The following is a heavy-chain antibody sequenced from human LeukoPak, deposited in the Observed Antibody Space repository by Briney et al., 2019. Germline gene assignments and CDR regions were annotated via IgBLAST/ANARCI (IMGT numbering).Heavy chain of an antibody. J-gene: IGHJ4*02. D-gene: IGHD5-24*01. Sequence: PSEALSLTCTVSGGSISGYYWSWIRQPPGKGLEWIGYIYYSGGTNYTPSLKSRVTISVDTSKNHFSLRLSSVTAADTAVYYCARGDDYNVGYFDYWGQATLVTVSS. CDR1: GGSISGYY. CDR3: ARGDDYNVGYFDY. V-gene: IGHV4-59*01. CDR2: IYYSGGT.